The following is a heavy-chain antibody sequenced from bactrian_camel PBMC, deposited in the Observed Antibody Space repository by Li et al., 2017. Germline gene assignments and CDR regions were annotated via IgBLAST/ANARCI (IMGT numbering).Heavy chain of an antibody. CDR2: IKPDGTT. CDR3: AATHRASEHYTLLRPDEYNF. J-gene: IGHJ4*01. Sequence: QVQLVESGGGSVQAGGSLRLSCKVSGHSRGSNCVGYYRQAPGKERELISTIKPDGTTTYADSVKGRFTISHDAAKSTLYLQMNNLKPEDSAIYYCAATHRASEHYTLLRPDEYNFWGQGTQVTVSS. CDR1: GHSRGSNC. V-gene: IGHV3S53*01. D-gene: IGHD2*01.